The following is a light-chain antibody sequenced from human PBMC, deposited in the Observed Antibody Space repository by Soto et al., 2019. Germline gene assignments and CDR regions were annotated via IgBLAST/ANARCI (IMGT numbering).Light chain of an antibody. Sequence: QSVLTQPASVSGSPGQSITISCTGTSSDVGGYNYVSWYQQHPGKAPKLMICEVSNRPSGVSDRFSGSKSGNTASLTISGLQAEDEADYYCSSYTSSTTYVFGTGTKGTVL. CDR3: SSYTSSTTYV. CDR1: SSDVGGYNY. V-gene: IGLV2-14*01. J-gene: IGLJ1*01. CDR2: EVS.